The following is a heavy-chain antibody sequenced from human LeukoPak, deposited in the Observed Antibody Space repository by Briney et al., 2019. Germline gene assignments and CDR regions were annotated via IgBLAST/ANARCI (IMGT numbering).Heavy chain of an antibody. V-gene: IGHV3-21*01. CDR2: ISSSSSYI. CDR1: GITFNSYT. D-gene: IGHD3-10*02. Sequence: KAGGSLRLSCAASGITFNSYTMNWVRQAPGNGLEWVSSISSSSSYIYYAASVKGRFTISRDNAKNSLYLQMNSLRAEDTAVYYCAELGITMIGGVWGKGTTVTISS. CDR3: AELGITMIGGV. J-gene: IGHJ6*04.